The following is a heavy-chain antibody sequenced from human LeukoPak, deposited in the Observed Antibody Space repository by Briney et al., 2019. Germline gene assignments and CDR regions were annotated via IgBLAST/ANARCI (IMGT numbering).Heavy chain of an antibody. J-gene: IGHJ4*02. V-gene: IGHV3-23*01. D-gene: IGHD4-17*01. CDR1: GFAFSSYA. CDR2: ISGSGGST. Sequence: GGSLRLSCAASGFAFSSYAMSWVRQAPGKGLEWVSAISGSGGSTYYADSVKGRFTISRDNSKNTLYLQMNSLRAEDTAVYYCATTVTTLYYFDYWGQGTLVTVSS. CDR3: ATTVTTLYYFDY.